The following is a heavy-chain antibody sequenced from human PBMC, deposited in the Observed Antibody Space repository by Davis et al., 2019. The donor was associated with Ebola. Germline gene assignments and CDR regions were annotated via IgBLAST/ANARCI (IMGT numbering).Heavy chain of an antibody. CDR1: GYSFTSYW. CDR2: IYPGDSDT. CDR3: ARHPRLRGYNWNYPDWYFDL. D-gene: IGHD1-7*01. J-gene: IGHJ2*01. V-gene: IGHV5-51*01. Sequence: PGGPLRLSCKGSGYSFTSYWIGWVRQMPGKGLEWMGIIYPGDSDTRYSPSFQGQVTISADKSISTAYLQWSSLKASDTAMYYCARHPRLRGYNWNYPDWYFDLWGRGTLVTVSS.